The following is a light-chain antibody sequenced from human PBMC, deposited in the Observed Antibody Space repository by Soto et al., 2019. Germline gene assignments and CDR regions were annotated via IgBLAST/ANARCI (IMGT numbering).Light chain of an antibody. J-gene: IGKJ3*01. CDR1: QPVSSW. V-gene: IGKV1-5*01. Sequence: DVLMTQSPSTLSAFVGDTVFITCRASQPVSSWVAWYAQKPGKAPNILLAEASSLTSGVPSRVSGSGSGTESTLTSSSLQPSDSGTYYCQQYNTLLFTFGPGTKVDI. CDR2: EAS. CDR3: QQYNTLLFT.